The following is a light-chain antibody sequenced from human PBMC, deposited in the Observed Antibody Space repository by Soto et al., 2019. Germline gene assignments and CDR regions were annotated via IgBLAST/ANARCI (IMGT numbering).Light chain of an antibody. CDR3: QQYSTYSAT. J-gene: IGKJ1*01. CDR2: DAS. CDR1: QSISTW. V-gene: IGKV1-5*01. Sequence: SQSISTWLAWYQQKPGKAPKLLIYDASSLEGGVPSRFSGSGSATEFTLAISCLQPHDSATEHCQQYSTYSATFSRGTKVDIK.